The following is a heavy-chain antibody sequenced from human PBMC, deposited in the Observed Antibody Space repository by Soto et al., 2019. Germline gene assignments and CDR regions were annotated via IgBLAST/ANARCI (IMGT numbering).Heavy chain of an antibody. D-gene: IGHD4-4*01. CDR1: GNSISGTSSF. Sequence: QLQLRESGPGLVKPSETLSLTCTVSGNSISGTSSFWAWIRQPPGKNLEWIGIVYYTGSTYYKSSLKSRVSISIDTSKNQFSLSLNSVTAADTAVYYCTRRVRSTGLLDYWGQGALVTVSS. J-gene: IGHJ4*02. CDR2: VYYTGST. V-gene: IGHV4-39*01. CDR3: TRRVRSTGLLDY.